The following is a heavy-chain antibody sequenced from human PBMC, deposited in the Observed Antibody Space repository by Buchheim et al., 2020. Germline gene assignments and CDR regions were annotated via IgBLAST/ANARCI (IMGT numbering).Heavy chain of an antibody. CDR3: ARVIGFGEFSLFTWFDP. CDR2: IDWDDNK. V-gene: IGHV2-70*01. D-gene: IGHD3-10*01. J-gene: IGHJ5*02. CDR1: RTGGMC. Sequence: RTGGMCVSWIRQPPGKALEWLALIDWDDNKYYNTSLKTRLTISKDTSKNQVVLTMTNLEPVDTATYYCARVIGFGEFSLFTWFDPWGQGTL.